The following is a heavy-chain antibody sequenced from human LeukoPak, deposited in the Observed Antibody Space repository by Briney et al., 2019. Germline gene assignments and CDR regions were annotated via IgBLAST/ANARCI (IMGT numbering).Heavy chain of an antibody. D-gene: IGHD3-22*01. V-gene: IGHV1-8*01. CDR1: GYTFTSYD. Sequence: ASVKVSCKASGYTFTSYDINWVRQATGQGLEWMGWMNPNSGNTGYAQKFQGRVTMTRDTSISTAYMELSRLRSDDTAVYYCAREAVPYYDSSGYYYVGFDYWGQGTLVTVSS. J-gene: IGHJ4*02. CDR2: MNPNSGNT. CDR3: AREAVPYYDSSGYYYVGFDY.